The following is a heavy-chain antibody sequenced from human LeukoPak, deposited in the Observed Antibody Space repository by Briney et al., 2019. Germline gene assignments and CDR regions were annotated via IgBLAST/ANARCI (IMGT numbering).Heavy chain of an antibody. Sequence: GGSLRLSCAASGFTFSSYAMSWVRQAPGKGLEWVSAISGSGGSTYYADSVKGRFTISRDNSKNTLCLQMNSLRAEDTAVYYCARGHVLRFLEWLMLDYWGQGTLVTVSS. CDR1: GFTFSSYA. CDR3: ARGHVLRFLEWLMLDY. D-gene: IGHD3-3*01. J-gene: IGHJ4*02. V-gene: IGHV3-23*01. CDR2: ISGSGGST.